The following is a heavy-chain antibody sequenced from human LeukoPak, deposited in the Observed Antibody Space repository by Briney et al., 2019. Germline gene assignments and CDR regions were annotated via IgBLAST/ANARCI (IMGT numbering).Heavy chain of an antibody. V-gene: IGHV3-33*01. CDR2: IWYDGSNK. D-gene: IGHD3-22*01. CDR3: ARDNYYDSSGYHYYYYGMDV. J-gene: IGHJ6*02. CDR1: GFTFSSYG. Sequence: GGSLRLSCAASGFTFSSYGMHWVRQAPGKGLEWVAVIWYDGSNKYYADSVKGRFTISRDNSKNTLYLQMNSLRAEDTAVYYCARDNYYDSSGYHYYYYGMDVWGQGTTVTVSS.